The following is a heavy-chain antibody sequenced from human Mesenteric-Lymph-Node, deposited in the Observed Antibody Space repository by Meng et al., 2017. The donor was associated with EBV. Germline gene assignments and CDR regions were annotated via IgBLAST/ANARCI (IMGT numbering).Heavy chain of an antibody. CDR3: ARGYGSGSYRYFDY. CDR2: IFSRGSP. V-gene: IGHV4-61*03. J-gene: IGHJ4*02. D-gene: IGHD3-10*01. CDR1: CGSVTSGTPC. Sequence: QVQLVAPGPGLVKPLVTLSLTGPLSCGSVTSGTPCWSWIRKAPGKGLQWIGYIFSRGSPNYNPSFKSRVTISVDMSKNHFSLRLTSVTPADTAVYYCARGYGSGSYRYFDYWGQGTLVTVSS.